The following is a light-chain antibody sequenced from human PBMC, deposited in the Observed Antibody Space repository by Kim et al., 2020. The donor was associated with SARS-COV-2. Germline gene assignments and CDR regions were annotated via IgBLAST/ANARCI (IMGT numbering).Light chain of an antibody. V-gene: IGLV1-40*01. Sequence: QAVVTQPPSVSGAPGQRVTISCTGSTSNIGAGYEVHWYQQLPGTAPKLLIYDNNNRPSGVPDRFSGSKSGTSASLAITGLQAADEADYYCQSYDSSLSGWVFGGGTKVTVL. J-gene: IGLJ3*02. CDR1: TSNIGAGYE. CDR2: DNN. CDR3: QSYDSSLSGWV.